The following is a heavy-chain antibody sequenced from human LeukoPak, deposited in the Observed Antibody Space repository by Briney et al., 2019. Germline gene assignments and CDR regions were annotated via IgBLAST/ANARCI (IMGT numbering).Heavy chain of an antibody. CDR3: AKEGTPQVSTWYDL. CDR1: GFTFSSFG. D-gene: IGHD3-10*01. Sequence: GGSLRLSCAASGFTFSSFGMHWVRQAPGKGLEWVAVISYEGGTQHYADSVKGRFIISRDNPRNTLYLQMNILRTEDTAVYYCAKEGTPQVSTWYDLWGQGTQVIVSS. V-gene: IGHV3-30*18. J-gene: IGHJ5*02. CDR2: ISYEGGTQ.